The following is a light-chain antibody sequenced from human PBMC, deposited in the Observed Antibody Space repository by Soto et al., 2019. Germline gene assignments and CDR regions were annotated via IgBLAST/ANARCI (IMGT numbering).Light chain of an antibody. CDR3: HQYGSSLGT. Sequence: IVLTQSPVTLSLSPGQGATLSCRASQSVTGTNLAWYQQRAGQAPRLLIYDAVRSATGIPDRFSGSGSGTDFTLTINRVEPEDFAVYYCHQYGSSLGTFGQGTKVEI. CDR1: QSVTGTN. V-gene: IGKV3-20*01. J-gene: IGKJ2*01. CDR2: DAV.